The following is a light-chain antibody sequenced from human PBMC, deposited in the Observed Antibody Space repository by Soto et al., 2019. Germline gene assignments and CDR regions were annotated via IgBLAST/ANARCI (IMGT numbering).Light chain of an antibody. CDR1: SSDIGGYDY. CDR3: TSYASGSAHVV. Sequence: QSALTQPASVSGSPGQSITLSCTGTSSDIGGYDYVSWYQRHPGKAPKLIIYDVNNRPSGVSNRFSGSKSRNTASLTISGLQAEDEADYYCTSYASGSAHVVFGGGTKVTVL. CDR2: DVN. J-gene: IGLJ2*01. V-gene: IGLV2-14*01.